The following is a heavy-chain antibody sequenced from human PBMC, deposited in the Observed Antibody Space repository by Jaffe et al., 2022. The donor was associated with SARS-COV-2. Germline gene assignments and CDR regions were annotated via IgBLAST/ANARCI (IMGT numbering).Heavy chain of an antibody. CDR3: ARLLGQCSGGSCYAGTTRFDY. J-gene: IGHJ4*02. CDR2: VSAFNGNT. D-gene: IGHD2-15*01. Sequence: QVQLVQSGAEVKEPGASVKVSCRASGYTFSSYGINWVRQAPGQGLEWMGWVSAFNGNTVYAQKLQGRVTMTTDTSTSTAYMELRSLTFDDTAVYYCARLLGQCSGGSCYAGTTRFDYWGQGTLVTVSS. CDR1: GYTFSSYG. V-gene: IGHV1-18*01.